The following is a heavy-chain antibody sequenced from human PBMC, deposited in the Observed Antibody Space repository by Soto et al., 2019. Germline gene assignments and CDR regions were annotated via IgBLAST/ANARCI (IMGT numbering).Heavy chain of an antibody. D-gene: IGHD6-25*01. V-gene: IGHV3-30-3*01. J-gene: IGHJ4*02. CDR1: GFTFSSYA. CDR3: ARDSSSSAFDY. CDR2: ISYDGSNK. Sequence: GGSLRLSCAASGFTFSSYAMHWVRQAPGKGLEWVAVISYDGSNKYYADSVKGRFTISRDNSKNTLYLQMNSLRAEDTAVYYCARDSSSSAFDYWGQGTLVTVSS.